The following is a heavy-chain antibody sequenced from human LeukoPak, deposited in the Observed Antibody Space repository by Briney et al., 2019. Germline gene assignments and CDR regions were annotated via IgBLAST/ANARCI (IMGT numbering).Heavy chain of an antibody. CDR3: ARVYRSSSGYCFDY. D-gene: IGHD2-2*01. J-gene: IGHJ4*02. V-gene: IGHV3-7*01. Sequence: GGPLRLSCAASAFIYSSYWMTWVRQAQGKGLEWVANIKQDGSEKCDVDSLKGRFTISRDNAQNSLYLQMNSLRAEDTAVYYCARVYRSSSGYCFDYWGQGTLVTVSS. CDR2: IKQDGSEK. CDR1: AFIYSSYW.